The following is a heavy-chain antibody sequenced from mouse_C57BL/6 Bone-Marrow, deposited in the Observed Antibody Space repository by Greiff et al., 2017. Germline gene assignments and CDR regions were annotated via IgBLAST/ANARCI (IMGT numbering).Heavy chain of an antibody. CDR2: ISGGGGNT. V-gene: IGHV5-9*01. CDR1: GFTFSSYT. J-gene: IGHJ4*01. Sequence: EVKLMESGGGLVKPGGSLKLSCAASGFTFSSYTMSWVRQTPGKRLEWVATISGGGGNTYYPDSVKGRFTLARDNAKNTLYLQRSSLRSEDTALYYCARLSAMDYWGQGTSVTVSS. CDR3: ARLSAMDY.